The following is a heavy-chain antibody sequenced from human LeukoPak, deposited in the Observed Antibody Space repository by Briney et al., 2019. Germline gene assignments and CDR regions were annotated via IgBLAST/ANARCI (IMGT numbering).Heavy chain of an antibody. CDR3: ARTYSTSSNFDY. CDR1: GGSISSYY. V-gene: IGHV4-4*09. Sequence: SETLSLTCTVSGGSISSYYWSWIRQPPGKGLEWIGYIYSSGSTNYNPSLKSRVTISVDTSKEQFSLKLSSVTAADTALYYCARTYSTSSNFDYWGQGTLVAVSS. J-gene: IGHJ4*02. D-gene: IGHD2-2*01. CDR2: IYSSGST.